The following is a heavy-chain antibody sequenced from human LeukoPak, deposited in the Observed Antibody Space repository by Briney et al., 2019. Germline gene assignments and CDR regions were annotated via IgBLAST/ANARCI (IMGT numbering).Heavy chain of an antibody. J-gene: IGHJ4*02. CDR3: ARGPPPDFDC. V-gene: IGHV4-4*07. Sequence: SETLSLTCTVSGGSLSSYYWSWIRQPAGKGLEWIGRIYTTGSTDYNPSLKSRVTMSVDTSKNEFSLKLSSVTAADTAVYYCARGPPPDFDCWGQGTLVTVSS. CDR2: IYTTGST. CDR1: GGSLSSYY.